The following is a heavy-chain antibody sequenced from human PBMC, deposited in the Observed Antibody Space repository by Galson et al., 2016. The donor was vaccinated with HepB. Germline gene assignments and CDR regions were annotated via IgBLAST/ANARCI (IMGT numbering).Heavy chain of an antibody. D-gene: IGHD6-19*01. Sequence: SLRLSCAASGSNFTYYSMNWVRQAPGKGLEWISFLSRGSNTIYYADSVKGRFTISRDNGRKSLYLQMNSLRDEDTAVYYCVRETLGHQWLVMGYSFDLWGQGTLVTVSS. CDR2: LSRGSNTI. J-gene: IGHJ4*02. CDR3: VRETLGHQWLVMGYSFDL. CDR1: GSNFTYYS. V-gene: IGHV3-48*02.